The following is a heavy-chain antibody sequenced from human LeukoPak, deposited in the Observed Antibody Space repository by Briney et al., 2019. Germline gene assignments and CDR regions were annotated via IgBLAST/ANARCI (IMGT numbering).Heavy chain of an antibody. Sequence: SVKVSCKASGGTFSSYAISWVRQAPGQGLEWMGRIIPVLGIANYAQKFQGRVTITADKSTSTAYMELSSLRSEDTAVYYCARSVGDYFPLDYWGQGTLVTVSS. CDR2: IIPVLGIA. V-gene: IGHV1-69*04. J-gene: IGHJ4*02. CDR3: ARSVGDYFPLDY. CDR1: GGTFSSYA. D-gene: IGHD4-17*01.